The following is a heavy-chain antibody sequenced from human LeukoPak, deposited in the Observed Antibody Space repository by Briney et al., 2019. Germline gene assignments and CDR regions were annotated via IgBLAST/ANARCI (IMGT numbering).Heavy chain of an antibody. V-gene: IGHV3-30*02. Sequence: GGSLRLSCAASEFTFSSYGMHWVRQAPGKGLEWVAFIRYDGSNKYYADSVKGRFTISRDNSKNTLYLQMNSLRAEDTAVYYCAKQLLKAFDIWGQGTMVTVSS. CDR2: IRYDGSNK. CDR1: EFTFSSYG. J-gene: IGHJ3*02. CDR3: AKQLLKAFDI. D-gene: IGHD2-2*01.